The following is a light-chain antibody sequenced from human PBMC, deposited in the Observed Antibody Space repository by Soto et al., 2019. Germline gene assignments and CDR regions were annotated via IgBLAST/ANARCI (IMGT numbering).Light chain of an antibody. CDR3: LQYNGYYRT. CDR2: DAS. Sequence: DIQITQSPSTLSASEGDRVTITCRASQSISSWLAWYQQKPGKAPNLLIFDASTLESGVPSRFSGSGSGTTFTLTISSLQSDDFATYYCLQYNGYYRTFGQGTKVDIK. V-gene: IGKV1-5*01. J-gene: IGKJ1*01. CDR1: QSISSW.